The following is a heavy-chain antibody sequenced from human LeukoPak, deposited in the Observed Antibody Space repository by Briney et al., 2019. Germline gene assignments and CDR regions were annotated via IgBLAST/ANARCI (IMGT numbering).Heavy chain of an antibody. D-gene: IGHD2-15*01. CDR2: IYHSGST. V-gene: IGHV4-38-2*01. Sequence: SETLSLTCAVSGYSISSGYYWGWIRQPPGKGLEWIGSIYHSGSTYYNPSLKSRVTISVDTSKNQFSLKLSSVTAADTAVYYCARGGYCSGGSCRGDIDYWGQGTLVTVSS. CDR3: ARGGYCSGGSCRGDIDY. CDR1: GYSISSGYY. J-gene: IGHJ4*02.